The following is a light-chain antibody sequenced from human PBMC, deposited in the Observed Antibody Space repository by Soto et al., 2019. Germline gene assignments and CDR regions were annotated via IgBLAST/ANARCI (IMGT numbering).Light chain of an antibody. Sequence: QSVLTQPRSVSGSPGQSVTISCTGTSSDVGNYNYVSWYQQYPDKAPKLMIYEVSKRPSGVPDRFSGSKSGNTASLTISGLQTEDEADYYCCSYAGSFTWLFGGGTKLTVL. CDR2: EVS. V-gene: IGLV2-11*01. CDR1: SSDVGNYNY. CDR3: CSYAGSFTWL. J-gene: IGLJ3*02.